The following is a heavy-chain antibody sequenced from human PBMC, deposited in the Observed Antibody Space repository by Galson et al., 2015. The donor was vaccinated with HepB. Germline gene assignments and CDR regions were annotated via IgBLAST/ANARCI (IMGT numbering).Heavy chain of an antibody. Sequence: SVKVSCKASGYTFTSYGISWVRQAPGQGLEWMGWISAYNGNTNYAQKLQGRVTMTTDTSTSTAYMELRSLRSDDTAVYYCARDPHDYGVFWLYFDYWGQGTLVTVSS. J-gene: IGHJ4*02. D-gene: IGHD4-17*01. CDR3: ARDPHDYGVFWLYFDY. CDR1: GYTFTSYG. CDR2: ISAYNGNT. V-gene: IGHV1-18*01.